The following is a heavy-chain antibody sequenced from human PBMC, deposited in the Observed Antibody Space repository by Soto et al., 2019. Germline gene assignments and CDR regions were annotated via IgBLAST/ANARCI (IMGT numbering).Heavy chain of an antibody. CDR2: ISYDGSNK. D-gene: IGHD5-18*01. CDR3: ASGHSYAEY. Sequence: QVQLVESGGGVVQPGRSLRLSCAASGFTFSSYAMHWVRQAPGKGLEWVAVISYDGSNKYYADSVKGRFTISRDNSKNTLYLQMNSLRAEDTAVYYCASGHSYAEYWGQGTLVTVSS. CDR1: GFTFSSYA. J-gene: IGHJ4*02. V-gene: IGHV3-30-3*01.